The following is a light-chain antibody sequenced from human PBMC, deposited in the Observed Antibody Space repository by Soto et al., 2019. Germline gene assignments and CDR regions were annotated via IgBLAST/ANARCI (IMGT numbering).Light chain of an antibody. J-gene: IGKJ5*01. V-gene: IGKV1-39*01. CDR2: TAS. CDR3: KQSYSTPIS. Sequence: DIRMTKSPSSLSASVGDTVPITGRASQSISSHLNWYQQKPGKAPNLLMYTASNLQSGVPSRFSGSGSGTDFTLTISSLQPEDFATYYCKQSYSTPISVGEGTRLEI. CDR1: QSISSH.